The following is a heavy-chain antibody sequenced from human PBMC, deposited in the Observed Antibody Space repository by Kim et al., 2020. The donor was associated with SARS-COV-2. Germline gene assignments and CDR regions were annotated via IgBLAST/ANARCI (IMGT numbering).Heavy chain of an antibody. CDR2: IIPIFGTA. Sequence: ASVKVSCKASGGTFSSYAISWVRQAPGQGLEWMGGIIPIFGTANYAQKFQGRVTITADESTSTAYMELSSLRSEDTAVYYCAREDIVVVPAAKEYYYYGMDVWGQGTTVTVS. V-gene: IGHV1-69*13. CDR1: GGTFSSYA. CDR3: AREDIVVVPAAKEYYYYGMDV. D-gene: IGHD2-2*01. J-gene: IGHJ6*02.